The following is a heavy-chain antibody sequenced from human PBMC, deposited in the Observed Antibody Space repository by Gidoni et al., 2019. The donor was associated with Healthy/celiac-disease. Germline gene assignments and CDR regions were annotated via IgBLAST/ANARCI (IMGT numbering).Heavy chain of an antibody. CDR1: GGSFSGYY. CDR2: INHSGST. D-gene: IGHD5-12*01. Sequence: QVQLQQWGAGLLKPSETLSLTCPVYGGSFSGYYWSWIRQPPGKGLEWIGEINHSGSTNYNPSLKSRVTISVDTSKNQFSLKLSSVTAADTAVYYCARGGGYSDIVATQCDYWGQGTLVTVSS. CDR3: ARGGGYSDIVATQCDY. V-gene: IGHV4-34*01. J-gene: IGHJ4*02.